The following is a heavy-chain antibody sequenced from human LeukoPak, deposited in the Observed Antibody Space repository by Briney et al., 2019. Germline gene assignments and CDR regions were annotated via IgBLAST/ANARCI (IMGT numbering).Heavy chain of an antibody. D-gene: IGHD4-17*01. V-gene: IGHV3-23*01. CDR3: AKDSVADGALPVYYFDY. CDR2: ISGSGGST. CDR1: GFTFDDYG. Sequence: GGSLRLSCAASGFTFDDYGMSWVRQAPGKGLEWVSAISGSGGSTYYADSVKGRFTISRDNSKNTLYLQMNGLRAEGTAVYYCAKDSVADGALPVYYFDYWGQGTLVTVSS. J-gene: IGHJ4*02.